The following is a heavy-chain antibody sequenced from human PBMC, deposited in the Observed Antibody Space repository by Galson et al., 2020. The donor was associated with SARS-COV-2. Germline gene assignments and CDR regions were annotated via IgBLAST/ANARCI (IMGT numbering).Heavy chain of an antibody. CDR3: AKVPDYYDSSEGY. CDR1: GFTFDDYA. Sequence: GGSLRLSCAASGFTFDDYAMHWVRQAPGKGLEWVSGISWNSGSIGYADSVKGRFTISRDNAKNSLYLQMNSLRAEDTALYYCAKVPDYYDSSEGYWGQGTLVTVSS. J-gene: IGHJ4*02. CDR2: ISWNSGSI. V-gene: IGHV3-9*01. D-gene: IGHD3-22*01.